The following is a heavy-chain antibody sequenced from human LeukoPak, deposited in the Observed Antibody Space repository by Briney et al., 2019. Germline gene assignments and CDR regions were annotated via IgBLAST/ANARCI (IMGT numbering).Heavy chain of an antibody. Sequence: GRSLRLSCAASGFTFSSYGMHWVRQAPGKGLEWVAVIWYDGSNKYYADSVKGRFTISRDNSKNTLYLQMNSLRAEDTAVYYCAIDGLGEIEGWFDPWGQGTLVTVSS. V-gene: IGHV3-33*01. CDR2: IWYDGSNK. J-gene: IGHJ5*02. CDR1: GFTFSSYG. CDR3: AIDGLGEIEGWFDP. D-gene: IGHD3-10*01.